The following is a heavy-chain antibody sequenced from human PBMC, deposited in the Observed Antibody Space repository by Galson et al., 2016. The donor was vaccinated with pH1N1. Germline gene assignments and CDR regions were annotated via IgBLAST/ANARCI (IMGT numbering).Heavy chain of an antibody. CDR2: IYWDDDQ. D-gene: IGHD3-16*01. CDR3: AHREVMITNAFDF. V-gene: IGHV2-5*02. Sequence: PALVKPPQTLTLTCTFSGFSISSSGMGVGWIRQPPGKALEWLAVIYWDDDQRYSPSLKSRLTITKDTSKNHVVLTMTNMDPMDTATYYCAHREVMITNAFDFWGQGTMVTVSS. CDR1: GFSISSSGMG. J-gene: IGHJ3*01.